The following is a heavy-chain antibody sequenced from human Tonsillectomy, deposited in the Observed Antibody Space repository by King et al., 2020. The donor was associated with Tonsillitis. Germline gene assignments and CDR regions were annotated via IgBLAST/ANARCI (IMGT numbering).Heavy chain of an antibody. J-gene: IGHJ4*02. CDR1: GGSFSGYY. V-gene: IGHV4-34*01. CDR2: INHSGSN. CDR3: ARGIHDYGDYVLDY. D-gene: IGHD4-17*01. Sequence: VQLQQWGAGLLKPSETLSLTCAVYGGSFSGYYWSWIRQPPGKGLEWIGEINHSGSNNYNPSLKSRVTISVDTSKNQFSLKLSSVTAADTAVYYCARGIHDYGDYVLDYWGQGNLVTVSS.